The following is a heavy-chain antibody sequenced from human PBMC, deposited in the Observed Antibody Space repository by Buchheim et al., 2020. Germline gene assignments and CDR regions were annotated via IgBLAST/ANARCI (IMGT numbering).Heavy chain of an antibody. J-gene: IGHJ4*02. Sequence: QVQLQQWGAGLLKPSETLSLTCAVYGGSFSGYYWSWIRQPPGKGLEWIGEINHSGSTYYNPSLKSRVTISVDTSKNQFSLKLSSVTAADTAVYYCARVPGPYSSGFFDYWGQGTL. CDR2: INHSGST. CDR3: ARVPGPYSSGFFDY. V-gene: IGHV4-34*01. CDR1: GGSFSGYY. D-gene: IGHD6-19*01.